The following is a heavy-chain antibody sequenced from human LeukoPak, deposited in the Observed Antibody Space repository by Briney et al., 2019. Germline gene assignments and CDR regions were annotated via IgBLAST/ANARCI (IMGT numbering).Heavy chain of an antibody. CDR1: GYTFTSYG. CDR3: ARDHGGNSFLWFDP. J-gene: IGHJ5*02. V-gene: IGHV1-2*02. CDR2: LNPNSGGT. Sequence: GASVKVSCKASGYTFTSYGISWVRQAPGQGLEWMGWLNPNSGGTNYAQKFQGRVTMTRDTSLSTAYMELSRLKSDDSAVYYCARDHGGNSFLWFDPWGQGTLVTVSS. D-gene: IGHD4-23*01.